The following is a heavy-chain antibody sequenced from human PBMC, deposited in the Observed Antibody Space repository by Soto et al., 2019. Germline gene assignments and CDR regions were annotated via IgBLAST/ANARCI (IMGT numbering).Heavy chain of an antibody. CDR2: IYYSGST. CDR3: ARERTVSWFDP. CDR1: GGSISSYY. J-gene: IGHJ5*02. Sequence: SETLSLTCTVSGGSISSYYWSWIRQPPGKGLEWIGYIYYSGSTNYNPSLKSRVTISVDTSKNQFSRKLSSVTAADTAVYYCARERTVSWFDPWGQGTLVTVSS. V-gene: IGHV4-59*12.